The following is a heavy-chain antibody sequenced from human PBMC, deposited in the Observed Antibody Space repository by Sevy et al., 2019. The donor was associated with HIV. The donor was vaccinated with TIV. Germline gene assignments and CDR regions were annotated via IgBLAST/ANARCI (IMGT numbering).Heavy chain of an antibody. CDR2: IQYDGSNK. D-gene: IGHD2-21*01. CDR1: GFSYSSYG. J-gene: IGHJ4*02. V-gene: IGHV3-30*02. CDR3: VKEGGGEGGDH. Sequence: GGSLRLSCAASGFSYSSYGMHWVRQAPGKGLEWVAYIQYDGSNKDYADSVKGRFTISRDNSKNTLDLQMNSLRVEDTAVYYCVKEGGGEGGDHWGQETLVTVSS.